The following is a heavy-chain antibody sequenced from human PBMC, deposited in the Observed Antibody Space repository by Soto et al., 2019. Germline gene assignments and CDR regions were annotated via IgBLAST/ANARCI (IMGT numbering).Heavy chain of an antibody. CDR1: GGTFSSYA. CDR2: IIPIFGTA. V-gene: IGHV1-69*01. J-gene: IGHJ6*02. CDR3: ASGSGGHCSGGSCPRPYYYYGMDV. D-gene: IGHD2-15*01. Sequence: QVQLVQSGAEVKKPGSSVKVSCKASGGTFSSYAISWVRQAPGQGLEWMGGIIPIFGTANYAQKFQGRVTIAADESTSTAYMELSSLRSEDTAVYYCASGSGGHCSGGSCPRPYYYYGMDVWVQGSTVTVSS.